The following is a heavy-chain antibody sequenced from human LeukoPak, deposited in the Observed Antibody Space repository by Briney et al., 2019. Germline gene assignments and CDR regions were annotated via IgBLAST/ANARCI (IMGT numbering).Heavy chain of an antibody. D-gene: IGHD3-16*01. V-gene: IGHV4-38-2*02. CDR1: HYSIRSGYY. CDR2: IYHSGST. J-gene: IGHJ5*02. Sequence: PSETLSLTCTVSHYSIRSGYYWGWIRQPPGKGLEWIGSIYHSGSTYYNPSLKSRVTISVDTSKNQFSLKLSSVTAADTAVYYCARVGEGVNWFDPWGQGTLVTVSS. CDR3: ARVGEGVNWFDP.